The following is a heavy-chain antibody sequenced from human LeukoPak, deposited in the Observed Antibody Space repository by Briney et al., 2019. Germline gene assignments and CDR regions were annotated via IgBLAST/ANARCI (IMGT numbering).Heavy chain of an antibody. J-gene: IGHJ4*02. Sequence: PSETLSLTCTVSDGSISTYYWNWFRQPPGKGLEWIGHIFYTETSHYNPSLESRVSISIDTSKNQFSLKLRSVTAVDTAVYYCASWGRFDSRGNFVADYWGQGTLVTVSS. CDR2: IFYTETS. D-gene: IGHD3-22*01. CDR1: DGSISTYY. V-gene: IGHV4-59*01. CDR3: ASWGRFDSRGNFVADY.